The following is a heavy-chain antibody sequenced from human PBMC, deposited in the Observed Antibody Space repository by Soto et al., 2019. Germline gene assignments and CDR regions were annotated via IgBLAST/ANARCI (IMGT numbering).Heavy chain of an antibody. J-gene: IGHJ4*02. D-gene: IGHD3-22*01. CDR1: GGSVSSGTYY. CDR3: ARVWDSSGYPSDY. Sequence: PSETLSLTCTVSGGSVSSGTYYWSWIRQPPGKGLEWIGFIYYSGSTNYNPSLKSRVTISVDTSKNQFSLKLSSVTAADTAVSYCARVWDSSGYPSDYWGQGTLVTVSS. CDR2: IYYSGST. V-gene: IGHV4-61*01.